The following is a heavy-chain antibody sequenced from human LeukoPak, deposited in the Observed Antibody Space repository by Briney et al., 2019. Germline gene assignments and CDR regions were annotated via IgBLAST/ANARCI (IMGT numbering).Heavy chain of an antibody. J-gene: IGHJ4*02. CDR1: GYTFTSYG. CDR3: ARVDGIVVVPAAQFDY. D-gene: IGHD2-2*01. V-gene: IGHV1-18*01. Sequence: ASVKVSCKASGYTFTSYGISWVRQAPGQGLEWMGWISAYNGNTNYAQKLQGRVTMTTDTSTSTAYMELRSLRSDDTAVYYCARVDGIVVVPAAQFDYWGQGTLVTASS. CDR2: ISAYNGNT.